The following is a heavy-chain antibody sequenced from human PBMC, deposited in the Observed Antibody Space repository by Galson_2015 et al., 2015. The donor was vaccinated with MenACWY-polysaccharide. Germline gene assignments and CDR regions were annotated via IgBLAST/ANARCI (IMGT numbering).Heavy chain of an antibody. Sequence: SLRLSCAASGFTFSDAWMSWARQAPGKGLEWVGRVKSETDGGTIDYAAPVKGRFTISRDDSKNTLYLQMNSLKTEDTAVYYCTTPPSGRHVVAGTPGDWGQGTLVTVSS. J-gene: IGHJ4*02. V-gene: IGHV3-15*01. D-gene: IGHD6-19*01. CDR3: TTPPSGRHVVAGTPGD. CDR1: GFTFSDAW. CDR2: VKSETDGGTI.